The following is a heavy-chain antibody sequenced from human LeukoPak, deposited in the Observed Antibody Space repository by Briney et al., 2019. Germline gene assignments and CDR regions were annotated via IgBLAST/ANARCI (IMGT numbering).Heavy chain of an antibody. CDR1: GFTFSSYA. CDR3: AKNSDYGDLYYFDY. V-gene: IGHV3-33*06. CDR2: IWYDGSNK. D-gene: IGHD4/OR15-4a*01. J-gene: IGHJ4*02. Sequence: GGSLRLSCAASGFTFSSYAMHWVRQAPGKGLKWVAVIWYDGSNKYYADSVKGRFTISRDNSKSTLYLQMSSLRAEDTAVYYCAKNSDYGDLYYFDYWGQGTLVTVSS.